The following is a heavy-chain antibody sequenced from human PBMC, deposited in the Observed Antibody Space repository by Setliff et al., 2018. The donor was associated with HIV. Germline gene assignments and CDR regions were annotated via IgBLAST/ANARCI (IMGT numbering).Heavy chain of an antibody. Sequence: PGGSLRLSCAPSGFTFGSYAMSWVRQAPGKGLEWVSVISGSGDSTFYADSLKGRFTISRDNSKNTLYLQMNSLRAEDTAVYYCAKTYNWNDVHYYYMDVWGKGTTVTVSS. D-gene: IGHD1-1*01. J-gene: IGHJ6*03. V-gene: IGHV3-23*01. CDR1: GFTFGSYA. CDR3: AKTYNWNDVHYYYMDV. CDR2: ISGSGDST.